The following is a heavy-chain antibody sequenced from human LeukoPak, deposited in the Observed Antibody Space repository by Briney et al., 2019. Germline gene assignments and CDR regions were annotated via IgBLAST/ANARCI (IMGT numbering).Heavy chain of an antibody. CDR2: INHSGST. D-gene: IGHD5-12*01. CDR1: GESFSGYY. V-gene: IGHV4-34*01. J-gene: IGHJ6*03. Sequence: SETLSLTCAVYGESFSGYYWSWIRQPPGKGLEWIGEINHSGSTNYNPSLKSRVTISVDTSKNQFSLKLTSVTAADTAVYYCARSSGYDLTMVKDYYYMDVWGKGTTVTVSS. CDR3: ARSSGYDLTMVKDYYYMDV.